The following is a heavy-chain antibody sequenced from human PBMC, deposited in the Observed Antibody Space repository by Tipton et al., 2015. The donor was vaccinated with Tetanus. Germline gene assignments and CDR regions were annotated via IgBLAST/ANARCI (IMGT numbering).Heavy chain of an antibody. CDR2: IFSGGST. CDR1: GFTFNNYA. V-gene: IGHV3-66*01. J-gene: IGHJ4*02. Sequence: SLRLSCAASGFTFNNYAMTWVRQAPGKGLEWVSVIFSGGSTYYADSVKGRFTISRDNSKNTLYLQMNSLRAEDTAVYYCARDRDGDYAAFDYWGQGTLVTVSS. D-gene: IGHD4-17*01. CDR3: ARDRDGDYAAFDY.